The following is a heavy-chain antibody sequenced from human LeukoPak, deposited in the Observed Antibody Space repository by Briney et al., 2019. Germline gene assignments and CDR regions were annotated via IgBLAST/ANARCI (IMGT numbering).Heavy chain of an antibody. CDR1: GFIFSSHA. Sequence: GGSLRLSCAASGFIFSSHAMSWVRQAPGKGLEWVAFIRYDGTNKYYADSVKGRFTISRDNSKNTLYLQMNSLRAEDTAVYYCAKVLGGYCSSTSCPPDYWGQGTLVTVSS. CDR2: IRYDGTNK. CDR3: AKVLGGYCSSTSCPPDY. J-gene: IGHJ4*02. D-gene: IGHD2-2*01. V-gene: IGHV3-30*02.